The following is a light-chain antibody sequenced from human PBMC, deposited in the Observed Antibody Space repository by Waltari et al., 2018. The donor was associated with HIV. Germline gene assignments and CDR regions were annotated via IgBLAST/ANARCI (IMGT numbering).Light chain of an antibody. CDR1: QSININ. CDR2: TAS. CDR3: QQSYTTSLT. Sequence: DIQMTQSPSSLSASIGDRVTITCRARQSININLNWYKQKPGKAPTLMIYTASSLQRWGPSRFSGIGSGTDFTPTISNLQPEDYATYYCQQSYTTSLTFGPGTKVDIK. J-gene: IGKJ3*01. V-gene: IGKV1-39*01.